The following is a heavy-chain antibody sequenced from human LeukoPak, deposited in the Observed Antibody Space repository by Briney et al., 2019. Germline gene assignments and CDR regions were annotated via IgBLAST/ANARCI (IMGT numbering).Heavy chain of an antibody. V-gene: IGHV3-48*04. CDR3: ARDYSLIGYDRGDAFDL. CDR1: GFTFSGYS. Sequence: PGGSLRLSCAASGFTFSGYSMNWVRQAPGKGLEWVSYNSSSSTTIHYADSVKGRFTISRDNAKNSLYLQMNSLRAEVTAVFYCARDYSLIGYDRGDAFDLWGQGTAVTVSS. J-gene: IGHJ3*01. CDR2: NSSSSTTI. D-gene: IGHD5-12*01.